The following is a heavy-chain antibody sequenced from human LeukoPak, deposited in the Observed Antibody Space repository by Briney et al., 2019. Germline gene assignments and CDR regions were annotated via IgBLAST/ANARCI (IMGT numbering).Heavy chain of an antibody. D-gene: IGHD1-26*01. CDR3: AKDIAGMGATSDY. Sequence: GGSLRLSCAASGFTFSSYAMSWVRQAPGKGLEWVSAISGSGGSTYYADSVKGRFTISRDNSKNTLYRQMNSLRAEDTAVYYCAKDIAGMGATSDYWGQGTLVTVSS. V-gene: IGHV3-23*01. CDR1: GFTFSSYA. CDR2: ISGSGGST. J-gene: IGHJ4*02.